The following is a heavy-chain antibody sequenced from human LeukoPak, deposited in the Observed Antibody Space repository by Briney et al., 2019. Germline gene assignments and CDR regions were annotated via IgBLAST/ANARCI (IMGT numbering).Heavy chain of an antibody. V-gene: IGHV3-33*01. J-gene: IGHJ4*02. Sequence: PGRAVRLSCAASGFTFSSYGMHWVRQAPGKGLEWVAVILYDGSNKYYADSVKGRFTISRDNSKNTLYLQMNSLRAEDTAVYYCARVCSGGSCSTDYWGQGTLVTVS. CDR1: GFTFSSYG. D-gene: IGHD2-15*01. CDR2: ILYDGSNK. CDR3: ARVCSGGSCSTDY.